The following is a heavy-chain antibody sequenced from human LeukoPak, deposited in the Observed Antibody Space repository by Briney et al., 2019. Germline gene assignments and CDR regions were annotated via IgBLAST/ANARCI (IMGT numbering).Heavy chain of an antibody. J-gene: IGHJ4*02. D-gene: IGHD3-22*01. CDR2: IIPIFGTA. Sequence: SVKVSCKASGYTFSNYYIHWVRQAPGQGLEWMGGIIPIFGTANYAQKFQGRVTITADKSTSTAYMELSSLRSEDTAVYYCARDRDSSGYYYHWGQGTLVTVSS. V-gene: IGHV1-69*06. CDR1: GYTFSNYY. CDR3: ARDRDSSGYYYH.